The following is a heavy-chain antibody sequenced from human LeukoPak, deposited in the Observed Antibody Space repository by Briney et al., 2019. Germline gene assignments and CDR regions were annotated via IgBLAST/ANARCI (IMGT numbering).Heavy chain of an antibody. V-gene: IGHV4-38-2*02. CDR3: VRGEDIAATIRFDY. J-gene: IGHJ4*02. D-gene: IGHD5-12*01. CDR2: IYHSGST. CDR1: GYSISSGYY. Sequence: PSETLSPTCTVSGYSISSGYYWGWIRQPPGKGLEWIGSIYHSGSTYYNPSLKSRVTISVDTSKNQSSLKLSSVTAADTAVYYCVRGEDIAATIRFDYWGQGTLVTVSS.